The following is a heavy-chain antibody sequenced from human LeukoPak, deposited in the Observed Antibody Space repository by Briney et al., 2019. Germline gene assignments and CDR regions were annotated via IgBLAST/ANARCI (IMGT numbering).Heavy chain of an antibody. CDR3: AKAMVPSRRKEGSTIDY. CDR2: IRYDGSNK. D-gene: IGHD5/OR15-5a*01. CDR1: GFTFSSYG. Sequence: GGSLRLSCAASGFTFSSYGMHWVRQAPGKGLEWVAFIRYDGSNKYYADSVKGRFTISRDNSKNTLYLQMNSLRAEDTAVYYCAKAMVPSRRKEGSTIDYWGQGTLVTVSS. J-gene: IGHJ4*02. V-gene: IGHV3-30*02.